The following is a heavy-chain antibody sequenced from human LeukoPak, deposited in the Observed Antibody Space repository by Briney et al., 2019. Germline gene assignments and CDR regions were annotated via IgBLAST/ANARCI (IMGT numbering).Heavy chain of an antibody. CDR2: ISAYNGNT. V-gene: IGHV1-18*01. J-gene: IGHJ3*02. CDR3: AREGYYYDSSGYAAFDI. D-gene: IGHD3-22*01. Sequence: SVKVSCKASGYTFTSYGISWVRQAPGQGLEWMGWISAYNGNTNYAQKLQGRVTMTTDTSTSTAYMELRSLRSDDTAVYYCAREGYYYDSSGYAAFDIWGQGTMVTVSS. CDR1: GYTFTSYG.